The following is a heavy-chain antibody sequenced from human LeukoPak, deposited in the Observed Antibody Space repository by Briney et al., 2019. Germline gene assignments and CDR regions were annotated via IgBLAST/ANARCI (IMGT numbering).Heavy chain of an antibody. CDR2: IWYDGSNK. CDR1: GFTFSSYG. CDR3: ARDRSDSGYYPSGFDY. J-gene: IGHJ4*02. V-gene: IGHV3-33*01. D-gene: IGHD3-22*01. Sequence: GRSLRLSCAASGFTFSSYGMHWVRQAPGKGLEWVAVIWYDGSNKYYAGSVKGRFTISRDNSKNTLYLQMNSLRAEDTAVYYCARDRSDSGYYPSGFDYWGQGTLVTVSS.